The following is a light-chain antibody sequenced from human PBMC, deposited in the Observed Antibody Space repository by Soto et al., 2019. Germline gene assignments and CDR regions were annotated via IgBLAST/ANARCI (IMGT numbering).Light chain of an antibody. CDR3: QQRSNWPLT. J-gene: IGKJ4*01. CDR2: DAS. CDR1: QSVNSN. V-gene: IGKV3-11*01. Sequence: EIVLTQSPATLSLSPGERATLSCRASQSVNSNLAWYQQKPGQAPSLLIFDASYRATDIPARFSGSGSGTDFTLTISSLETEAFAVYYCQQRSNWPLTFGGGTKVEIK.